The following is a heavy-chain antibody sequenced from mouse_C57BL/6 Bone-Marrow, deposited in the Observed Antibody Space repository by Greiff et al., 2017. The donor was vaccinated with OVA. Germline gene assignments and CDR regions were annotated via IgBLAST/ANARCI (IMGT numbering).Heavy chain of an antibody. CDR2: IYPGDGDT. Sequence: VQLQESGPELVKPGASVEISCKASGYAFSSSWMNWVKQRPGKGLEWIGRIYPGDGDTNYNGKFKGKATLTADKSSSTAYMQLSSLTSEDSAVYFCARSLHSNYDYWGQGTTLTVSS. CDR3: ARSLHSNYDY. CDR1: GYAFSSSW. V-gene: IGHV1-82*01. J-gene: IGHJ2*01. D-gene: IGHD2-5*01.